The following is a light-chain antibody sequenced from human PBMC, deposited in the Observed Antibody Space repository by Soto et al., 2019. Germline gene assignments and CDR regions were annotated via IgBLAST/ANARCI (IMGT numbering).Light chain of an antibody. V-gene: IGKV1-13*02. J-gene: IGKJ5*01. CDR3: QQFNSYPRT. Sequence: AIQLTQSPSSLSASVGDRVTITCRASQGISSALAWYQQKPGKAPKLLIYDASSLESGVPSRFSGSGSGTDFPLTISSLQPEDFATYYCQQFNSYPRTFGQGTRLEIK. CDR1: QGISSA. CDR2: DAS.